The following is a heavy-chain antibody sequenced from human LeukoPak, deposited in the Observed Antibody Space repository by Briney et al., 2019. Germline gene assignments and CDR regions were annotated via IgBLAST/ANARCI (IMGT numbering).Heavy chain of an antibody. CDR3: AKVEREYSYVKVSGHLDY. V-gene: IGHV3-30*18. CDR1: GFTFSSYG. Sequence: GGSLRLSCAASGFTFSSYGMHWVRQAPGKGLEWVAVISYDGSNKYYADSVKGRFTISRDNSKNTLYLQMNSLRAEDTAVYYCAKVEREYSYVKVSGHLDYWGQGTLVTVSS. J-gene: IGHJ4*02. D-gene: IGHD5-18*01. CDR2: ISYDGSNK.